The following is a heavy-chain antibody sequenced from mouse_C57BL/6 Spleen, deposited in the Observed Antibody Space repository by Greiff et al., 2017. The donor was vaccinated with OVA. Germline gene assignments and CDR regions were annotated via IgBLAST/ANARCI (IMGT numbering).Heavy chain of an antibody. CDR1: GFSLTSYG. V-gene: IGHV2-2*01. D-gene: IGHD1-1*01. Sequence: QVQLQQSGPGLVQPSQSLSITCTVSGFSLTSYGVHWVRQSPGKGLEWLGVIWSGGSTDYNAAFISRLSISKDNSKSQVFFKMNSLQADDTAIYYCARLIYYYGSSYENYAMDYWGQGTSVTVSS. J-gene: IGHJ4*01. CDR2: IWSGGST. CDR3: ARLIYYYGSSYENYAMDY.